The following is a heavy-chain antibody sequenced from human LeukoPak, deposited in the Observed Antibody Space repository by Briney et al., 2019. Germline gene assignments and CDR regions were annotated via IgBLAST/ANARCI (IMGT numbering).Heavy chain of an antibody. D-gene: IGHD6-6*01. J-gene: IGHJ4*02. Sequence: GGSLRLSCAASGFTFSSYAMSWVRQAPGKGLDWVSAISRSGDSTYYADSVKGRFTISRDNSKNTLYLQMNSLRAEDTAVYYCAKSSSSPRLFDYWGQGTLVTVSS. V-gene: IGHV3-23*01. CDR3: AKSSSSPRLFDY. CDR2: ISRSGDST. CDR1: GFTFSSYA.